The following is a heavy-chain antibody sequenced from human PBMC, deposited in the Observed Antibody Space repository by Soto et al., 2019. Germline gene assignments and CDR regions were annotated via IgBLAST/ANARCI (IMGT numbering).Heavy chain of an antibody. D-gene: IGHD1-7*01. J-gene: IGHJ3*02. Sequence: QGLERMGWISAYNGNTNYAQKLQGRVTMTTDTSTSTAYMELRSLRSDDTAVYYCAREGPRYNWNYHAAFAIWGQGTMVTVS. CDR2: ISAYNGNT. V-gene: IGHV1-18*01. CDR3: AREGPRYNWNYHAAFAI.